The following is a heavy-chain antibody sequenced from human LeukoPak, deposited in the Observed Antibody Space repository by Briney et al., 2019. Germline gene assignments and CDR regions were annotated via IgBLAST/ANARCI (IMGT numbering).Heavy chain of an antibody. Sequence: GGSLRLSCAASGFTFSSYEMNWVRQAPGKGLEWVSYISSSGSTIYYADSVKGRFTISRDNAKNSLYLQMNSLRAEDTAVYYAVTTSYYYYYMDVWGKGTTVTVSS. V-gene: IGHV3-48*03. CDR3: VTTSYYYYYMDV. D-gene: IGHD4-17*01. J-gene: IGHJ6*03. CDR1: GFTFSSYE. CDR2: ISSSGSTI.